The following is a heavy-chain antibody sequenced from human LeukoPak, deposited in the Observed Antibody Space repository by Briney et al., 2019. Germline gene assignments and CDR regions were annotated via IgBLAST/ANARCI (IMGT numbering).Heavy chain of an antibody. CDR2: IYYSGST. CDR3: ARMSDLGVVVVPAASCYFDY. J-gene: IGHJ4*02. V-gene: IGHV4-59*08. CDR1: GGSISSYY. D-gene: IGHD2-2*01. Sequence: PSETLSLTCTVSGGSISSYYWSWIRQPPGKGLEWIGYIYYSGSTNYNPSLKSRVTISVDTSKNQFSLKLSSVTAADTAVYYCARMSDLGVVVVPAASCYFDYWGQGTLVTVSS.